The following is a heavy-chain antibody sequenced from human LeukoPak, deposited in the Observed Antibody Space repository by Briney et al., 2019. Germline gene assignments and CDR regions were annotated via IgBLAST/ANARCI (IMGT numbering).Heavy chain of an antibody. CDR1: GYTFTGYY. J-gene: IGHJ5*02. V-gene: IGHV1-2*02. Sequence: ASVKVSCKASGYTFTGYYMHWVRRAPGQGLEWMGWINPNSGGTNYAQKFQGRVTMTRDTSISTAYMELSRLRSDDTAVYYCARGGGYCSSTSCYLGWFDPWGQGTLVTVSS. D-gene: IGHD2-2*03. CDR2: INPNSGGT. CDR3: ARGGGYCSSTSCYLGWFDP.